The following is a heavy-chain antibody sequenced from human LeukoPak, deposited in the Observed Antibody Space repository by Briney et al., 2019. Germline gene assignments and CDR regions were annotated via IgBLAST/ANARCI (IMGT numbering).Heavy chain of an antibody. CDR3: ARDDSSGPGSDRYYYYGMDV. CDR2: INPNSGGT. Sequence: ASVKVSCKASGYTFTGYYMHWVRQAPGQGLEWMGWINPNSGGTNYAQKLQGRVTMTTDTSTSTAYMELRSLRSDDTAVYYCARDDSSGPGSDRYYYYGMDVWGQGTTVTVSS. V-gene: IGHV1-2*02. D-gene: IGHD6-19*01. CDR1: GYTFTGYY. J-gene: IGHJ6*02.